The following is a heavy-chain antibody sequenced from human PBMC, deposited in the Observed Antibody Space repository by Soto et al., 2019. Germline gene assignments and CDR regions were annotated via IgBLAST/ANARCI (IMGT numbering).Heavy chain of an antibody. CDR3: ARSQSPGYYGMDV. V-gene: IGHV4-59*01. CDR1: GGSTSSYY. Sequence: SETLSLTCTVSGGSTSSYYWSWIRQPPGKGLEWIGYIYYSGSTNYNPSLKSRVTISVGTSKNQFSLKLSSVTAADTAVYYCARSQSPGYYGMDVWGQGTTVTVSS. CDR2: IYYSGST. J-gene: IGHJ6*02. D-gene: IGHD7-27*01.